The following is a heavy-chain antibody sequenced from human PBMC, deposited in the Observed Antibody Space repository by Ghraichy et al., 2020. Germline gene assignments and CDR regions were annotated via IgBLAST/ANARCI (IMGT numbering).Heavy chain of an antibody. CDR1: GGSISSSSYY. J-gene: IGHJ2*01. CDR2: IYYSDST. Sequence: SETLSLTCTVSGGSISSSSYYWDWIRQPPRKGLEWIGTIYYSDSTFYNPSLKSRLTISIDTSKNQFSLKLSSVTAADTAVYYCARRVVAAAGINWYFDLWGRGTLVTVSS. CDR3: ARRVVAAAGINWYFDL. D-gene: IGHD6-13*01. V-gene: IGHV4-39*01.